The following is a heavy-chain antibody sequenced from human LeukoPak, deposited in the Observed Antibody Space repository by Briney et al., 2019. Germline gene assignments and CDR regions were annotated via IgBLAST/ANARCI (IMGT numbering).Heavy chain of an antibody. V-gene: IGHV4-59*12. Sequence: SETLSLTCTVSGGSISSYYWSWIRQPPGKGLEWIGYMYYSGSTNYNPSLRSRVTISVDTSKNQFSLKLSSVTAADTAVYYCARDRSVGLGTSYYNYGVDVWGQGTSVTVSS. J-gene: IGHJ6*02. D-gene: IGHD1-7*01. CDR1: GGSISSYY. CDR3: ARDRSVGLGTSYYNYGVDV. CDR2: MYYSGST.